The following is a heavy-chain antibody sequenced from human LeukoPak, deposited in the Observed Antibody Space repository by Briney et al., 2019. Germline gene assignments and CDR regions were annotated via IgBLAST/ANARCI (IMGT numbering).Heavy chain of an antibody. CDR3: ARQGRYGGKPSFDY. D-gene: IGHD4-23*01. J-gene: IGHJ4*02. V-gene: IGHV4-39*01. Sequence: SETLSLTCTVSGGSISSSSYYWGWIRQPPGKGLEWIGSIYYSGSTYYNPSLKSRVTISVDTSKNQFSLKLSSVTAADTAVYYCARQGRYGGKPSFDYWGQGTLVTVSS. CDR2: IYYSGST. CDR1: GGSISSSSYY.